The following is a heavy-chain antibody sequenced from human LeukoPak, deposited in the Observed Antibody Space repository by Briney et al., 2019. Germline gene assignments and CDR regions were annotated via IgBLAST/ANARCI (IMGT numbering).Heavy chain of an antibody. J-gene: IGHJ4*02. CDR3: VTRDGVSDGFFNFDY. CDR2: INTNTGNP. V-gene: IGHV7-4-1*02. D-gene: IGHD5-24*01. Sequence: ASVKVSCTASGYTFTSYGIGWVRQAPGQGLEWMGWINTNTGNPTYAQGFTGRFVFSLDTSVSTAYLQISSLKAEDTAVYYCVTRDGVSDGFFNFDYWGQGTLVTVSS. CDR1: GYTFTSYG.